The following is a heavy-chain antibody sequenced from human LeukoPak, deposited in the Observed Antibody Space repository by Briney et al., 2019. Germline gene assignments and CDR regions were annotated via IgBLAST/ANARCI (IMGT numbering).Heavy chain of an antibody. CDR3: ARDRIELGGGTFDI. CDR1: EFTFSSYS. CDR2: ITNSGNSK. V-gene: IGHV3-48*01. Sequence: GGSLRLSCAASEFTFSSYSMNWVRQAPGKGLEWVSYITNSGNSKSYADSVKGRFTISRDNSKNTLYLQMNSLRAEDTAVYYCARDRIELGGGTFDIWGQGTMVTVSS. D-gene: IGHD1-7*01. J-gene: IGHJ3*02.